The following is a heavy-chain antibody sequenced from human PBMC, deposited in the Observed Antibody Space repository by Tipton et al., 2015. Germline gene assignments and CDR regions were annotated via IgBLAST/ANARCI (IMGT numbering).Heavy chain of an antibody. V-gene: IGHV4-59*02. D-gene: IGHD4-23*01. Sequence: LSLTCTVSSDSVSKYFWSWIRQPPGKELEWIGYIQYSGSTNYNPSLKSRVTISVDTSKSQFSLKMTSVTATDTAVYYCARARGRHGGLFDSWGQGILVTVSS. J-gene: IGHJ4*02. CDR3: ARARGRHGGLFDS. CDR2: IQYSGST. CDR1: SDSVSKYF.